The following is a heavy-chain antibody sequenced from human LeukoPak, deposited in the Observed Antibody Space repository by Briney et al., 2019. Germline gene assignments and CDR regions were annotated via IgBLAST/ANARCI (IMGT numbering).Heavy chain of an antibody. J-gene: IGHJ5*02. CDR1: GFTFSSYA. D-gene: IGHD2-2*01. CDR2: ISGSGGST. CDR3: AKGGSKFAPSTKGDYNWFDP. Sequence: PGGSLRLSCAASGFTFSSYAMSWVRQAPGKGLEWVSAISGSGGSTYYADSVKGRFTISRDNSKNTLYLQMNSLRAEDTAVYYCAKGGSKFAPSTKGDYNWFDPWGQGTLVTVSS. V-gene: IGHV3-23*01.